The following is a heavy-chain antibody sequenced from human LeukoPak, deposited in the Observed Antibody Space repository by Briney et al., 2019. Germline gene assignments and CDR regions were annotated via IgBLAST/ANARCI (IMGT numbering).Heavy chain of an antibody. CDR2: ISSSSSYI. Sequence: PGGSLRLSCAASGFTFSSYSMNWVRQAPGKGLEWVSSISSSSSYIYYADSVKGRFTISRDNAKNSLYLQMNSLRAEDTAVYYCARERRKDGSPGGDYWGQGTLVTVSS. CDR1: GFTFSSYS. CDR3: ARERRKDGSPGGDY. J-gene: IGHJ4*02. D-gene: IGHD5-24*01. V-gene: IGHV3-21*01.